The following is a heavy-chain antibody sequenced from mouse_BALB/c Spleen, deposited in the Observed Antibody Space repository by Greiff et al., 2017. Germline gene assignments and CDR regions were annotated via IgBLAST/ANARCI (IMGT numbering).Heavy chain of an antibody. Sequence: EVQGVESGGGLVKPGGSLKLSCAASGFTFSDYYMYWVRQTPEKRLEWVATISDGGSYTYYPDSVKGRFTISRDNAKNNLYLQMSSLKSEDTAMYYCARGGITTVVATRYAMDYWGQGTSVTVSS. CDR3: ARGGITTVVATRYAMDY. CDR1: GFTFSDYY. J-gene: IGHJ4*01. CDR2: ISDGGSYT. V-gene: IGHV5-4*02. D-gene: IGHD1-1*01.